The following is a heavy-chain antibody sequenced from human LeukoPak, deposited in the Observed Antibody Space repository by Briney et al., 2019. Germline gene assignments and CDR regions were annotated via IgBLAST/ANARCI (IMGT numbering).Heavy chain of an antibody. CDR1: GFTFSSYW. V-gene: IGHV3-7*01. J-gene: IGHJ6*03. CDR2: IKQDGSEK. D-gene: IGHD6-19*01. CDR3: ARDRYSSGWSDYMDV. Sequence: GGSLRLSCAASGFTFSSYWMSWVRQAPGKGLEWVANIKQDGSEKYYVNSVKGRFTISRDNAKNSLYLQMNSLRAEDTAVYYCARDRYSSGWSDYMDVWGKGTTVTVSS.